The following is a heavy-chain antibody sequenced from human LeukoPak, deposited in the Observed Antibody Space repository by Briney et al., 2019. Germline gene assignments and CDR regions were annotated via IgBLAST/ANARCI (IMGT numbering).Heavy chain of an antibody. D-gene: IGHD3-22*01. V-gene: IGHV4-59*12. CDR1: GGSISSYY. CDR2: IYYSGST. CDR3: ARVGSVYDSSGYYSRRVKYFDY. Sequence: PSETLSLTCTVSGGSISSYYWSWIRQPPGKGLEWIGYIYYSGSTNYNPSLKSRVTISVDTSKNQFSLKLSSVTAADTAVYYCARVGSVYDSSGYYSRRVKYFDYWGQGTLVTVSS. J-gene: IGHJ4*02.